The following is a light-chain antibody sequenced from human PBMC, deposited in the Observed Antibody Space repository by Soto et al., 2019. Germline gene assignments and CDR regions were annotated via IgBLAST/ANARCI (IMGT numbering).Light chain of an antibody. Sequence: EIVMTQSPATLSVSPGERATLSCRASQSVSSNLAWYQQKPGQAPSRLIYGTSTRATGIPARFSGSRSGTEFTLTVGSLQSEDVAVYYCQQYNNWPPWTFGQGTKVEIK. J-gene: IGKJ1*01. CDR1: QSVSSN. CDR3: QQYNNWPPWT. CDR2: GTS. V-gene: IGKV3-15*01.